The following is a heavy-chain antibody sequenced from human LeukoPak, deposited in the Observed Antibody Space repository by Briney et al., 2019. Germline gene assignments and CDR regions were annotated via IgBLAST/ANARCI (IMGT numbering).Heavy chain of an antibody. CDR1: GFTFGSYA. Sequence: PGGSLRLSCAASGFTFGSYAMHWVRQAPGKGLEWVAVISYDGSNKYYADSVKGRFTISRDNSKNTLYLQMNSLRAEDTAIYYCAKYRGIPNWGQGTLVTVSS. CDR2: ISYDGSNK. CDR3: AKYRGIPN. D-gene: IGHD3-10*01. J-gene: IGHJ4*02. V-gene: IGHV3-30*04.